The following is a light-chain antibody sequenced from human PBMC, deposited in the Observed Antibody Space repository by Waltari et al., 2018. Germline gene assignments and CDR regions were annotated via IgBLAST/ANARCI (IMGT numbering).Light chain of an antibody. V-gene: IGLV1-51*02. J-gene: IGLJ2*01. CDR2: GND. CDR3: GTWDNTLSAV. Sequence: QSVLTQPPSVSAAPGQKVSISCSGSPSNIGNTYVPWYQQFPGEAPKVLIYGNDKRTTGIPDRFSGSKSGTSATLDITGLQTGDEAVYYCGTWDNTLSAVFGGGTKVTVL. CDR1: PSNIGNTY.